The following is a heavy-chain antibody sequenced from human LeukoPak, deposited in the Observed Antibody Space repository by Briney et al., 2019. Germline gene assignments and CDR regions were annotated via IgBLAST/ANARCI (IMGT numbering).Heavy chain of an antibody. CDR3: ARDSAFYG. D-gene: IGHD2/OR15-2a*01. CDR1: GFTFSNYA. J-gene: IGHJ4*02. V-gene: IGHV3-23*01. Sequence: GGSLRLSCAASGFTFSNYAMSWVRQAPGKGLEWVSSISGSGGSTLYADSVNGRFTISRDNSKNTLYLQMNSLRAEETAVYYCARDSAFYGWGQGPLVSVFS. CDR2: ISGSGGST.